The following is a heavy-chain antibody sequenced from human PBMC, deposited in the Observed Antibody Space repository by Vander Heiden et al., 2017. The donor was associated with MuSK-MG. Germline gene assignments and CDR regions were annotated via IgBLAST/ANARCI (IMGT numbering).Heavy chain of an antibody. V-gene: IGHV3-7*01. Sequence: EVQLVESGGGLVQPGGSLRLSCVASGFTFGSYWVTWVRQGPGKGLEWVANIKKDGTEKYYADSVKGRFTISRDNAKNSLYLQMNSLRVEDTAVYYCARGLSSGNDYWGQGTLVTVSS. D-gene: IGHD6-19*01. CDR3: ARGLSSGNDY. CDR2: IKKDGTEK. J-gene: IGHJ4*02. CDR1: GFTFGSYW.